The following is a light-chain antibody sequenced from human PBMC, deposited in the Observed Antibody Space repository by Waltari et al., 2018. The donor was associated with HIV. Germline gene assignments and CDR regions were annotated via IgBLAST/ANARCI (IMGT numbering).Light chain of an antibody. CDR1: NVGSKD. J-gene: IGLJ2*01. CDR2: DDS. Sequence: SSVLTQPPSASVAPGQTASMTCEGNNVGSKDVHWYQQKPGQAPVLVVYDDSDRPSGIPERFSGSKSGNTATLSISRVEVGDGADYYCQVWDIISAYVIFGGGTKLTVL. V-gene: IGLV3-21*02. CDR3: QVWDIISAYVI.